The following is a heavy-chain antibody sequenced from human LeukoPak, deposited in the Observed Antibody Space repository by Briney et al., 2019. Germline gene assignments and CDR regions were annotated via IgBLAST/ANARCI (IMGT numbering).Heavy chain of an antibody. CDR1: GFTFSSYS. D-gene: IGHD3-9*01. V-gene: IGHV3-21*01. Sequence: PGGSLRLSCAASGFTFSSYSMNWVRQAPGKGLEWVSSTSSSSSYKYYADSMKGRFTVSRDNAKNSLYLQMNSLGAEDTAVYYCAREKYDILTGYSPYFFDYWGQGTLVTVSS. CDR2: TSSSSSYK. CDR3: AREKYDILTGYSPYFFDY. J-gene: IGHJ4*02.